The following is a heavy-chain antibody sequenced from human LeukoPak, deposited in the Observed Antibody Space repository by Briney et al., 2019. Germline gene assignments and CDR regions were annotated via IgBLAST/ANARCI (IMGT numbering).Heavy chain of an antibody. J-gene: IGHJ4*02. V-gene: IGHV3-23*01. CDR3: ARQVSCDTTTCYAGMPPDY. CDR2: ISGSDGST. CDR1: GFTSSRYA. D-gene: IGHD2-2*01. Sequence: QPGGSLRLSCAASGFTSSRYAMSWVRQTPEKGLEWVSVISGSDGSTYYADSVRGRFTISRDDSGNTLFLQTNSLRAEDTAVYYCARQVSCDTTTCYAGMPPDYWGQGTLVTVSS.